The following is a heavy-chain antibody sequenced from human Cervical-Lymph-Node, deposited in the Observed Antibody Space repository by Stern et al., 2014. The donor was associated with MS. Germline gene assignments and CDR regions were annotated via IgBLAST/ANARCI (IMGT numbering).Heavy chain of an antibody. Sequence: VQLVESGGGLVQPGESLTLSCVASGFTFSVYWMSWVRQAPGKGLEWVANIRDDGSDKYYVDSVKCRFTISRDNAKNSLYLQMNSLRGEDTAVYFCGRFTRGSPSDYWGQGTQVTVSP. V-gene: IGHV3-7*01. D-gene: IGHD3-10*01. CDR3: GRFTRGSPSDY. CDR2: IRDDGSDK. CDR1: GFTFSVYW. J-gene: IGHJ4*02.